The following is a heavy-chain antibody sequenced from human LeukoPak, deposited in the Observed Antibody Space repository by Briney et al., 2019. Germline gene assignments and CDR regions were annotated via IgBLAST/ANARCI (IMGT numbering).Heavy chain of an antibody. J-gene: IGHJ3*02. CDR3: ATLWFGELLFPRAFDI. CDR1: GYSISSGFY. CDR2: IYHSGST. Sequence: SETLSLTCTVSGYSISSGFYWGWIRQPPGKGLEWIGSIYHSGSTHYNSSLKSRVTISVDTSKNQFSLKLSSVTAADTAVYYCATLWFGELLFPRAFDIWGQGTMVTVSS. D-gene: IGHD3-10*01. V-gene: IGHV4-38-2*02.